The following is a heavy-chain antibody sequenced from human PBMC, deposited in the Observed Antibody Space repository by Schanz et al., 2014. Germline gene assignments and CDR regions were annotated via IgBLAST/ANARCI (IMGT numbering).Heavy chain of an antibody. Sequence: QVQLVQSGAEVKKPGASVKVSCKASGYTFSSYDITWVRQAPGQGLEWMGWINGYNGHTLYAQKFQGRVTMTTDTSTSTSYMELTSLRFDDTAVYYCARDFSAYVGNYFDYWGQGTLVTVSS. J-gene: IGHJ4*02. CDR3: ARDFSAYVGNYFDY. CDR1: GYTFSSYD. D-gene: IGHD5-12*01. V-gene: IGHV1-18*01. CDR2: INGYNGHT.